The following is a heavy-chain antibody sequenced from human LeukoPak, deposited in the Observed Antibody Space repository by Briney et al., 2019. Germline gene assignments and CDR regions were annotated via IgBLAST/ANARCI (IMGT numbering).Heavy chain of an antibody. Sequence: GSSVKVSCKASGGTFSSYAISWVRQAPGQGLEWMGGIIPIFGTANYVQKFQGRVTITTDESTSTAYMELSSLRSEDTAVYYCATTGSYCSSTSCSPSSFDYWGQGTLVTVSS. CDR3: ATTGSYCSSTSCSPSSFDY. D-gene: IGHD2-2*01. J-gene: IGHJ4*02. V-gene: IGHV1-69*05. CDR2: IIPIFGTA. CDR1: GGTFSSYA.